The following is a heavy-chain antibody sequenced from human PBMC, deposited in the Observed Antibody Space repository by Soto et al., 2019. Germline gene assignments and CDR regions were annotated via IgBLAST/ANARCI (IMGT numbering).Heavy chain of an antibody. V-gene: IGHV1-69*02. CDR3: ARNSPIGSTFSGYDAFDY. CDR2: IIPILGIA. CDR1: GGTFSSCT. D-gene: IGHD5-12*01. Sequence: SVKVSCKASGGTFSSCTISWVRQAPGQGLEWMGRIIPILGIATYAQKFQDRLTITADRSTGTAYMELNSLRSEDTAVYYCARNSPIGSTFSGYDAFDYWGQGTLVTVSS. J-gene: IGHJ4*02.